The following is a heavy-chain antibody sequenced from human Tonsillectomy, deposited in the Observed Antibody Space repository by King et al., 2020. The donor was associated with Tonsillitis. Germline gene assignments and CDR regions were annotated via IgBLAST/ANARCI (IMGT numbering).Heavy chain of an antibody. J-gene: IGHJ4*02. CDR2: IYSGGSST. CDR1: GFTFSSYA. Sequence: VQLVESGGGLVQPGGSLRLSCAASGFTFSSYAMSWVRQAPGKGLEWVSVIYSGGSSTYYADSVKGRFTISRDNSKNTLYLQMNSLRAEGTAVDYCAKAVYPEGGDYWGAEEDFWGQGTLVTVSS. D-gene: IGHD3-22*01. CDR3: AKAVYPEGGDYWGAEEDF. V-gene: IGHV3-23*03.